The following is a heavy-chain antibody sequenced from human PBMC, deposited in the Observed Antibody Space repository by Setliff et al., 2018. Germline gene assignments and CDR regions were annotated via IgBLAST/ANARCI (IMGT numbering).Heavy chain of an antibody. CDR1: GYTFTSYG. V-gene: IGHV1-8*03. J-gene: IGHJ5*01. Sequence: ASVKVSCKASGYTFTSYGINWVRQATGQGLEWMGWMNPNSGNTGYAQKFQGRVTITRNTSISTAYMELSSLRSEDTAVYYCARVPVVGATKLYWFDPWGQGTTVTVSS. CDR2: MNPNSGNT. CDR3: ARVPVVGATKLYWFDP. D-gene: IGHD1-26*01.